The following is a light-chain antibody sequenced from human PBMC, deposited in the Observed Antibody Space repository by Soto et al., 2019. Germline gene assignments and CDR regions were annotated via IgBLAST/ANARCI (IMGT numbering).Light chain of an antibody. CDR3: VLYLGSGTAV. J-gene: IGLJ2*01. CDR2: NTN. V-gene: IGLV8-61*01. CDR1: SGSVSTNYY. Sequence: QTVVTQVPSFSVSPGGTVTLTCGLSSGSVSTNYYPSWYQQTPGQAPRTLIYNTNIRSSGVADRFSGSILGNKAALTITGAQAEDESDYYCVLYLGSGTAVFGGGTKLTVL.